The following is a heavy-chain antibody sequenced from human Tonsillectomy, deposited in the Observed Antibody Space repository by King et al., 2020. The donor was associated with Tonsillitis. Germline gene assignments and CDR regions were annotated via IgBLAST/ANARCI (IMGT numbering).Heavy chain of an antibody. Sequence: VQLVESGGGVVQPGTSLRLSCAASGFTFDNYGMHWVRQAPGKGLEWVALIAFDASYENYADSVKGRFTISRDNSKNTLYLEMNSLRVEDTAVYYCAKDGVGLSDWYFELWGRGTLVTVSS. V-gene: IGHV3-30*18. CDR2: IAFDASYE. CDR1: GFTFDNYG. D-gene: IGHD2-8*01. J-gene: IGHJ2*01. CDR3: AKDGVGLSDWYFEL.